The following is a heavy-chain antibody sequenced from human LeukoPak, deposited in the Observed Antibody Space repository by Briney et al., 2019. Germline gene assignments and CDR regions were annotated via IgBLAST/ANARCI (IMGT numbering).Heavy chain of an antibody. J-gene: IGHJ5*02. CDR2: MSDSGGST. V-gene: IGHV3-23*01. Sequence: GGSLRLSCAVSGITLSNYGMTWVRQAPGKGLEWVAGMSDSGGSTKYADSVKGRFTISRDNSKNTLYLQMNSLRAEDTAVYYCAKDPLRYNWNSLNWFDPWGQGTLVTVSS. CDR1: GITLSNYG. D-gene: IGHD1-7*01. CDR3: AKDPLRYNWNSLNWFDP.